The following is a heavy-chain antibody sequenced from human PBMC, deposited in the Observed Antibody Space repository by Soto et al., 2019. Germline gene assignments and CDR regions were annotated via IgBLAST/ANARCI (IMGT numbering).Heavy chain of an antibody. CDR1: GGSISSGGYY. Sequence: TSETLSLTCTVSGGSISSGGYYWSWIRQHPGKGLEWIGYIYYSGSTYYNPSLKSRVTISVDTSKNQFSLKLSSVTAADTAVYYCARGVKWIQLWLLFDYWGQGTLVTVSS. J-gene: IGHJ4*02. V-gene: IGHV4-31*03. CDR3: ARGVKWIQLWLLFDY. D-gene: IGHD5-18*01. CDR2: IYYSGST.